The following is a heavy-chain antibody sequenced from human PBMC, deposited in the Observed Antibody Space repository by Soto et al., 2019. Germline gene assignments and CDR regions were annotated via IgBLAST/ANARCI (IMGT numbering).Heavy chain of an antibody. Sequence: QVQLVQSGAEVKKPGASVKVSCKASGYTFTGYYMHWVRQAPGQGLEWMGWINPNSGGTNYAQKFTGGGTLTRDTAISTGYMGVGRLGSDDTAVYFCARAWPMVRGVITPPPPPDYWGQGTLVTVSS. J-gene: IGHJ4*02. CDR2: INPNSGGT. D-gene: IGHD3-10*01. CDR1: GYTFTGYY. CDR3: ARAWPMVRGVITPPPPPDY. V-gene: IGHV1-2*02.